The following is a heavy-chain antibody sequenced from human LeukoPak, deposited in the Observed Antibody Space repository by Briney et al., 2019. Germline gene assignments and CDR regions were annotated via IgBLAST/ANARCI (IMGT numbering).Heavy chain of an antibody. CDR1: GGSISSGSYY. J-gene: IGHJ4*02. D-gene: IGHD2-15*01. V-gene: IGHV4-61*02. CDR2: IYTSGST. Sequence: PSETLSLTRTVSGGSISSGSYYWSWIRQPAGKGLEWIGRIYTSGSTNYNPSLKSRVTISVDTSKNQFSLKLTSVTAADTAVYYCARGRGGSLNDYWGQGTLVTVSS. CDR3: ARGRGGSLNDY.